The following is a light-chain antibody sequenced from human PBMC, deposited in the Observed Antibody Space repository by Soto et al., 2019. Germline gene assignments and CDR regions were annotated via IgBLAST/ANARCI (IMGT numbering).Light chain of an antibody. CDR2: WAS. V-gene: IGKV4-1*01. Sequence: DIVMTQSPDSLAVSLGERATINCKSSQSVLYSSNSNNYLAWYQHKPGQPPKLLIYWASTRESGVPDRFSGSGSGTDFTLTISTLQAEDVAVYYCQQYHSTPYTFGQGTKLEIK. CDR3: QQYHSTPYT. J-gene: IGKJ2*01. CDR1: QSVLYSSNSNNY.